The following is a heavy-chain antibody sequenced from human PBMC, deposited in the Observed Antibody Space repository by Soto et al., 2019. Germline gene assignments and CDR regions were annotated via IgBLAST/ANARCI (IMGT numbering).Heavy chain of an antibody. J-gene: IGHJ6*03. CDR2: INDSGNI. D-gene: IGHD3-10*01. Sequence: QVQLQQWGAGLLKPSETLSLTCAVYGGSFSGYQWTWIRQTPGKGLEWIVEINDSGNINYNPSLKMLVTILVDTAKKQISLKLSPVTAADTAVYYRARGLILWFGELTRRGGYYSYMDVWGKGTTVTVSS. CDR1: GGSFSGYQ. CDR3: ARGLILWFGELTRRGGYYSYMDV. V-gene: IGHV4-34*01.